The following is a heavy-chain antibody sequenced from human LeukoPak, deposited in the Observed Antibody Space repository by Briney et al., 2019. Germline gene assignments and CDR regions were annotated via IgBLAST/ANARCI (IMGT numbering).Heavy chain of an antibody. J-gene: IGHJ4*02. V-gene: IGHV4-30-4*08. CDR1: GGSISSGDYY. Sequence: SETLSLTCTVSGGSISSGDYYWSWIRQPPGKGLEGIGYIYYRGSTYYNPSLKSRVTISVETSKNQFSLKLSSVTAADTAVYYCARLYYYDSSGLDYWGQGTLVTVSS. CDR2: IYYRGST. CDR3: ARLYYYDSSGLDY. D-gene: IGHD3-22*01.